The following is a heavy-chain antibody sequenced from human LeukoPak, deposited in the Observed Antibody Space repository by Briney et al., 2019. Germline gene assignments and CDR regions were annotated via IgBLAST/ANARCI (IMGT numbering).Heavy chain of an antibody. CDR3: VKDWIATIVGRRHFDD. D-gene: IGHD5-24*01. CDR1: AFTFSGNA. V-gene: IGHV3-64*05. Sequence: GGSLRLSCSAYAFTFSGNAMHWVSQAPGKGLEYVLGMMSDGGSTYYPDSRKGKFTIYRDHSKNTMYIQISSLRPEEMAVYYCVKDWIATIVGRRHFDDWGRGTLVTVSS. CDR2: MMSDGGST. J-gene: IGHJ4*02.